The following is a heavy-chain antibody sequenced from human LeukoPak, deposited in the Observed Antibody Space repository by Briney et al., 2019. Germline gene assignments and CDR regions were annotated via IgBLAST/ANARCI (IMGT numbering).Heavy chain of an antibody. CDR3: ARDAEPEGAFDI. Sequence: GRSLRLSCAASGFTFSSYGMHWIRQAPGKGLEWVSVIYSGGSTYYADSVKGRFTISRDNSKNTLYLQMNSLRAEDTAVYYCARDAEPEGAFDIWGQGTMVTVSS. D-gene: IGHD1-14*01. V-gene: IGHV3-53*01. CDR1: GFTFSSYG. CDR2: IYSGGST. J-gene: IGHJ3*02.